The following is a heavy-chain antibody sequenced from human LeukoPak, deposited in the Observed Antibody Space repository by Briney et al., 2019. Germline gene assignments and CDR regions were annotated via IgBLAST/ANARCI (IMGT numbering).Heavy chain of an antibody. V-gene: IGHV1-18*04. CDR3: ATLVSGYDPFDY. Sequence: GASVKVSCKASGYTFTSYGISWVRQAPRQGLEWMGWISAYNGNTNYAQKLQGRVTMTTDTSTSTAYMELRSLRSDDTAVYYCATLVSGYDPFDYWGQGALVTVSS. CDR2: ISAYNGNT. CDR1: GYTFTSYG. J-gene: IGHJ4*02. D-gene: IGHD5-12*01.